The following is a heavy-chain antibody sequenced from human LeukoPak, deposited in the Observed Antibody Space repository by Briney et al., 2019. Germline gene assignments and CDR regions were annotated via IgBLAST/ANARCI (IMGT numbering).Heavy chain of an antibody. V-gene: IGHV1-2*02. Sequence: GASVKVSCKAPGYTFTGYYMHWVRQAPGQGLEWMGWINPNSGGTNYAQKFQGRVTMTRDTSISTAYMELSRLRSDDTAVYYCARDREWEPHFDYWGQGTLVTVSS. CDR1: GYTFTGYY. CDR2: INPNSGGT. D-gene: IGHD1-26*01. J-gene: IGHJ4*02. CDR3: ARDREWEPHFDY.